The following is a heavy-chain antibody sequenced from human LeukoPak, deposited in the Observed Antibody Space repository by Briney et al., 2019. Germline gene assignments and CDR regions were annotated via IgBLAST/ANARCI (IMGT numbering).Heavy chain of an antibody. V-gene: IGHV1-24*01. CDR1: GYNLTELS. CDR2: FDPEDGET. D-gene: IGHD4-23*01. Sequence: ASVKVSCKVSGYNLTELSMHWVRQAPGKGLEWMGGFDPEDGETIYAQKFQGRVTMTEDTSTDTAYMELSSLRSEDTAVYYCATDLYYGGNPREWFDPWGQGTLVTVSS. J-gene: IGHJ5*02. CDR3: ATDLYYGGNPREWFDP.